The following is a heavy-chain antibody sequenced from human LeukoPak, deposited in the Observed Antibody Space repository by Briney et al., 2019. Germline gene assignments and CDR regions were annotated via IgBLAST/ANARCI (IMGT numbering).Heavy chain of an antibody. J-gene: IGHJ6*02. D-gene: IGHD5-18*01. CDR3: ARDQGYSYGSHYYYGMDV. CDR1: GFTFSGYW. Sequence: GGSLRLSCAASGFTFSGYWMHWVRQAPGKGLVWVSRINSDGSSTSYADSVKGRFTISRDNAKNTLYLQMNSLRAEDTAVYYCARDQGYSYGSHYYYGMDVWGQGTTVTASS. CDR2: INSDGSST. V-gene: IGHV3-74*01.